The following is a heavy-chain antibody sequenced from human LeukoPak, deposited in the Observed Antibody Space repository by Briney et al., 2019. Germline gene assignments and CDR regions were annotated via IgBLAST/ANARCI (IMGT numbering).Heavy chain of an antibody. CDR2: INPSGGST. D-gene: IGHD3-16*01. CDR3: ATVLLGELFISY. Sequence: ASVKVSCKASGYTFTSYYMHWVRQAPGQGLEWMGIINPSGGSTSYAQKFQGRVTMTRDTSTNTVYMELSSLRSEDTAVYYCATVLLGELFISYWGQGTLVTVSS. V-gene: IGHV1-46*01. J-gene: IGHJ4*02. CDR1: GYTFTSYY.